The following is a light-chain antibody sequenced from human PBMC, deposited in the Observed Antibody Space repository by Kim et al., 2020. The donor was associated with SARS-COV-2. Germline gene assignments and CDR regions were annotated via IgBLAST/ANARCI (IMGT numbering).Light chain of an antibody. CDR3: SSYTSSSTLEV. Sequence: QSITISCPGTSSDVGGYNYVSWYQQHPGKAPKLLIYDVSNRPSGVSNRFSGSKSGNTASLTISGLQAEDEADYYCSSYTSSSTLEVFGTGTKVTVL. J-gene: IGLJ1*01. CDR2: DVS. V-gene: IGLV2-14*03. CDR1: SSDVGGYNY.